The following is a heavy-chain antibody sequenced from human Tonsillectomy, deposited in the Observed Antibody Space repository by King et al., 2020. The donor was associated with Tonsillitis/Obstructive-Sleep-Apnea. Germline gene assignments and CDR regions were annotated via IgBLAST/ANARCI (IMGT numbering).Heavy chain of an antibody. CDR2: ISYDGSNK. J-gene: IGHJ3*02. D-gene: IGHD3-22*01. V-gene: IGHV3-30*04. CDR3: AREGIYDSSGYADAFEI. Sequence: VQLVESGGGVVQPGRSLRLSCAASGFTFSIYAIHWVRQAPGKGLEWVAVISYDGSNKYYADSVKGRFTISRDNSKNTLDLQMNSLRAEDTAVYYCAREGIYDSSGYADAFEIWGQGTMVTVSS. CDR1: GFTFSIYA.